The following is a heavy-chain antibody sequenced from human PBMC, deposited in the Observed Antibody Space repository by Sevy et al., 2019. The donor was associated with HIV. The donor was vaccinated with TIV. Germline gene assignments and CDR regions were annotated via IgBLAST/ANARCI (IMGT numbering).Heavy chain of an antibody. D-gene: IGHD3-3*01. V-gene: IGHV3-23*01. Sequence: GGSLRLSCAASAFTLSSYAMSWVRQAPGKGLEWVSAISGSGGSTYYADSVKGRFTISRDNSKNTLFPQMSSLRAEDTAVYYCAKERDYDFWSGFDYWGPGTLVTVSS. CDR2: ISGSGGST. J-gene: IGHJ4*02. CDR1: AFTLSSYA. CDR3: AKERDYDFWSGFDY.